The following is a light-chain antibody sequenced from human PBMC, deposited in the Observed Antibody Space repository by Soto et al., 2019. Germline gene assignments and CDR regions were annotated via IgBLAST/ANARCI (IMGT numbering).Light chain of an antibody. V-gene: IGKV3-20*01. Sequence: EIVLTQSPGTLSLSPGERATLSCRVSQSVSSNFLAWYQQKPGQAPRLLIYGASNRATGIPDRFSGSGSGTDFTLTISRLEPEDFAVYYCQQYDSSPRTFGQGTKVDIK. CDR1: QSVSSNF. CDR2: GAS. J-gene: IGKJ1*01. CDR3: QQYDSSPRT.